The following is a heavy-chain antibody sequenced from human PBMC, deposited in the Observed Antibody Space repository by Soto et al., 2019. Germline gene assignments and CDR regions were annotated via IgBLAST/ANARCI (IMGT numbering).Heavy chain of an antibody. CDR2: IKSITDGGTT. Sequence: GGSLRLSCAASGITFSNAWMTWVRQAPGKGLEWVGRIKSITDGGTTDYAAPVKGRFTISRDDSKDTLYLQMNNLRTEDTAVYHCTTDSADIVVVPATFGMDAWGQGTTVTVSS. J-gene: IGHJ6*02. CDR3: TTDSADIVVVPATFGMDA. D-gene: IGHD2-2*01. CDR1: GITFSNAW. V-gene: IGHV3-15*01.